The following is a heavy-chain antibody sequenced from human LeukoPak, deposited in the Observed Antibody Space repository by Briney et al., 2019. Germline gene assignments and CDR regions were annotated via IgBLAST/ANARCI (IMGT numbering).Heavy chain of an antibody. CDR1: GFTFSNYW. CDR3: ARGADSGYSSDN. CDR2: INSDGRST. D-gene: IGHD3-9*01. Sequence: GGSLRLSCAASGFTFSNYWMHWVRQAPGKGLVWVSRINSDGRSTNYADSVKGRFTISRDNAKNTLYLQMNSLGAEDTAVYYCARGADSGYSSDNWGQGTLVSVSS. J-gene: IGHJ4*02. V-gene: IGHV3-74*01.